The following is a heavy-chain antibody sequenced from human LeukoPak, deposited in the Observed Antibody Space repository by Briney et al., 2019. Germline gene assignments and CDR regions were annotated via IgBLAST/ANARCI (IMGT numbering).Heavy chain of an antibody. CDR1: GFTISSYS. J-gene: IGHJ3*02. CDR2: ISENSKDI. V-gene: IGHV3-21*01. CDR3: ARALGLWSAFDI. D-gene: IGHD4/OR15-4a*01. Sequence: GGSLRLSXVASGFTISSYSMNWVRQAPGKGLEWVSSISENSKDIFYVDSVKGRFTISRDNAKNTLYLQMNSLRAEDTAVYYCARALGLWSAFDIWGQGTMVTVSS.